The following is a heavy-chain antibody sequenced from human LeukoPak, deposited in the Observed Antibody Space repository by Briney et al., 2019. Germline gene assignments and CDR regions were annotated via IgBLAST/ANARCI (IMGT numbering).Heavy chain of an antibody. D-gene: IGHD1-26*01. J-gene: IGHJ3*02. CDR1: GFTVSSNY. V-gene: IGHV3-53*01. CDR2: IYSGGST. CDR3: ARDSAWAYAFDI. Sequence: GGSLRLSCAASGFTVSSNYMSWVRQAPGKGLEWVSVIYSGGSTYYADSVKGRFTISRDNSKNTLYLQMNSLRAEDTAVYYCARDSAWAYAFDIWGQGIMVTVSS.